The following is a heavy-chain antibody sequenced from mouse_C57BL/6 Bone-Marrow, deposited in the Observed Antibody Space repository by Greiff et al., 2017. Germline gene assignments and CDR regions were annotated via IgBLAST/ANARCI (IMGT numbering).Heavy chain of an antibody. Sequence: VQLQQSGAELVRPGPSVKMSCKASGYTFTNYWIGWAKQRPGHGLEWIGDIYPGGGYTNYNEKFKGKATLTADKSSSTAYMQFSSLTSEDSAIYYCARGRYPHWYFDVWGTGTTVTVSS. CDR1: GYTFTNYW. CDR3: ARGRYPHWYFDV. D-gene: IGHD2-14*01. J-gene: IGHJ1*03. CDR2: IYPGGGYT. V-gene: IGHV1-63*01.